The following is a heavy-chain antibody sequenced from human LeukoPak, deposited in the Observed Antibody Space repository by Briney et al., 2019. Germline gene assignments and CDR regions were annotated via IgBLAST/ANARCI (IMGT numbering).Heavy chain of an antibody. CDR1: GYSISSGYY. V-gene: IGHV4-38-2*02. Sequence: PSETLSLTCTVSGYSISSGYYWGWIRQPPGKGLEWIGSIYHSGSTYYNPSLKSRVTISVDTSKNQFSLKLSSVTAADTAVYYCAGVSWWFGELFGYYYYMDVWGKGTTVTISS. D-gene: IGHD3-10*01. CDR2: IYHSGST. J-gene: IGHJ6*03. CDR3: AGVSWWFGELFGYYYYMDV.